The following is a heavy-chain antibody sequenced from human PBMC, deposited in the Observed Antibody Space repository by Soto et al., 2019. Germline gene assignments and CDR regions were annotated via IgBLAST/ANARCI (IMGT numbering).Heavy chain of an antibody. CDR1: GGTFSSFA. V-gene: IGHV1-69*13. Sequence: SVKVSCKASGGTFSSFAISWVRQAPGQGLEWMGGIIPMLGTTKDAQKFQGRVTITADESTSTAYMELSSLRSEDTAVYYCARTLVRPGSYYVALNYFDYWGQGTLVTVSS. D-gene: IGHD1-26*01. CDR2: IIPMLGTT. J-gene: IGHJ4*02. CDR3: ARTLVRPGSYYVALNYFDY.